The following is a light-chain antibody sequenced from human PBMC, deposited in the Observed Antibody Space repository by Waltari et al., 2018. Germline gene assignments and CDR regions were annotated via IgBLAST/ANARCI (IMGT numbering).Light chain of an antibody. J-gene: IGKJ4*01. CDR1: QNISSY. CDR2: DTS. V-gene: IGKV3-11*01. Sequence: EIVLTQSPATLPLSPGERATLSCRASQNISSYLAWYQQKPGQAPRLLIYDTSRRATGIPARFSGSGSGTDFTLTISSLEPEDFAVYSCLQRSNWPLTFGGGTKVDIK. CDR3: LQRSNWPLT.